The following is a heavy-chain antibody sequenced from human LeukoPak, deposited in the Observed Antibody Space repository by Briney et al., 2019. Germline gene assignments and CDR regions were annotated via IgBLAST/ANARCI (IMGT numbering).Heavy chain of an antibody. V-gene: IGHV3-7*01. D-gene: IGHD2-8*01. J-gene: IGHJ4*02. CDR1: GFTFSNYW. CDR3: ATLNGPLFEY. Sequence: PGGSLRLSCAASGFTFSNYWMSWVRQPPGKGLEWVASIHQHGNEKYILDSVRGRFTISRDNAKNSLYLQMSSLRAEDTAVYYCATLNGPLFEYWGQGTLVTVSS. CDR2: IHQHGNEK.